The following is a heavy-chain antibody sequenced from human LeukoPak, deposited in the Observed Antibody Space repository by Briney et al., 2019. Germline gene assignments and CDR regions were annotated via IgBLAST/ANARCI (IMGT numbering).Heavy chain of an antibody. CDR1: GFTFGDYA. D-gene: IGHD2-2*01. J-gene: IGHJ4*02. CDR3: ARGGVYCSSVSCSVDY. CDR2: IRSKAYGGTT. Sequence: GGSLRLSCTASGFTFGDYAMSWFRQAPGRGLEWVGFIRSKAYGGTTENAASVKGRFTISRDDSKSIAYLQMNSLKTEDTAVYYCARGGVYCSSVSCSVDYWGQGILVTVSS. V-gene: IGHV3-49*03.